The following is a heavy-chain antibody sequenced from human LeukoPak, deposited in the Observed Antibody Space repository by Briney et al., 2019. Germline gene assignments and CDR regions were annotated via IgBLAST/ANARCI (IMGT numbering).Heavy chain of an antibody. CDR3: ARTVGYYYYYMDV. V-gene: IGHV3-48*01. Sequence: GGSLRLSCAASGFTFSSYWMHWVRQAPGRGLVWVSYISDSSDTIYYADSVKGRFTSSRDNAKNTQYLQMNSLRPEDTAVYYCARTVGYYYYYMDVWGKGTTVTVSS. J-gene: IGHJ6*03. D-gene: IGHD2-15*01. CDR2: ISDSSDTI. CDR1: GFTFSSYW.